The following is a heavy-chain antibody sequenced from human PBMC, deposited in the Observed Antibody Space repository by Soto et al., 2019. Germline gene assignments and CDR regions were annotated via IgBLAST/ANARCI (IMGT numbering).Heavy chain of an antibody. CDR2: ISAYNGNT. V-gene: IGHV1-18*01. CDR1: GYTFTSYG. J-gene: IGHJ4*02. D-gene: IGHD1-26*01. CDR3: ARDGEWELLRRSYYFDY. Sequence: ASVKVSCKASGYTFTSYGISWVRQAPGQGLEWMRWISAYNGNTNYAQKLQGRVTMTTDTSTSTAYMELRSLRSDDTAVYYCARDGEWELLRRSYYFDYWGQGTLVTVSS.